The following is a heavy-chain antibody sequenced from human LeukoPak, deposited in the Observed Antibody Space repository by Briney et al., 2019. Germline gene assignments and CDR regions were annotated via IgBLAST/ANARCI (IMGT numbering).Heavy chain of an antibody. J-gene: IGHJ4*02. CDR1: GGTFSNYA. Sequence: ASVKVSCKASGGTFSNYAVSWVRQAPGQGLEWMGGIIPVFEKPNYARKFQDRVTITADESTATAYMELRSLRSDDTAVYYCARDLEATVSFFDYWGQGTLVTVSS. CDR2: IIPVFEKP. V-gene: IGHV1-69*13. D-gene: IGHD4-11*01. CDR3: ARDLEATVSFFDY.